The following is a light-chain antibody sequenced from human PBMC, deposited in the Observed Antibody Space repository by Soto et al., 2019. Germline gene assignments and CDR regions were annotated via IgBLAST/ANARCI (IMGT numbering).Light chain of an antibody. J-gene: IGLJ1*01. V-gene: IGLV2-14*03. CDR1: SSDVGGYNS. CDR3: SSYTSSNTYV. CDR2: NVS. Sequence: QSLLTQPASVSGSPGQSIAISYTGTSSDVGGYNSVSWYQQHPGKAPKLMIYNVSNRPSGVSDRFSGSKSGNTAPLTISGLQAEDEADYYCSSYTSSNTYVFGTGTKVTVL.